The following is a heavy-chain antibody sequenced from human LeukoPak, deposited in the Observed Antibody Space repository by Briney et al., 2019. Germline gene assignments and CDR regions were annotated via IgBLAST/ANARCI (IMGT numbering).Heavy chain of an antibody. V-gene: IGHV3-23*01. D-gene: IGHD3-22*01. CDR3: AKGAIIVAQTYDY. J-gene: IGHJ4*02. Sequence: GGSLRLSCAASGFTFSSYAMSWVRPAPGKGLEWVSAISGGGSNTYYADSVQGRFTISRDNSKNTLYLQMNSLRAEDTAVYYCAKGAIIVAQTYDYWGQGTLVTVSS. CDR2: ISGGGSNT. CDR1: GFTFSSYA.